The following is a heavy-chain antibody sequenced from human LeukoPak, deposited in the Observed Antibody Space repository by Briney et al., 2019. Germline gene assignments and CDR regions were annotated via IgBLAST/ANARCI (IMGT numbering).Heavy chain of an antibody. CDR1: GFTFSSYG. D-gene: IGHD6-13*01. J-gene: IGHJ4*02. V-gene: IGHV3-30*18. Sequence: GGSLRLSCAASGFTFSSYGMHWVRQAPGKGLEWVAVISYDGSNKYYADSVKGRFTISRDNSKNTLYLQMNSLRAEGTAVYYCAKGSRGSSSSWYYFDYWGQGTLVTVSS. CDR2: ISYDGSNK. CDR3: AKGSRGSSSSWYYFDY.